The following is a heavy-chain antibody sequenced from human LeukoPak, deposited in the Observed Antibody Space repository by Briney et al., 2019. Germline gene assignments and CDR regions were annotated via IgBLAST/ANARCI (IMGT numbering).Heavy chain of an antibody. CDR1: GGSISSYY. Sequence: KPSETLSLTCTVSGGSISSYYWSWIRQPPGKGLEWIGYIYYSGSTNYNPSLKSRVTMSVDTSKNQFSLKLSSVTAADTAVYYCARQARMIVVAPFDYWGQGTLVTVSS. J-gene: IGHJ4*02. CDR3: ARQARMIVVAPFDY. CDR2: IYYSGST. D-gene: IGHD3-22*01. V-gene: IGHV4-59*08.